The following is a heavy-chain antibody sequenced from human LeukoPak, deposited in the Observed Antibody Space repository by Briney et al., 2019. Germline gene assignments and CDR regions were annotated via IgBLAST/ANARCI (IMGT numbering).Heavy chain of an antibody. V-gene: IGHV6-1*01. CDR2: TYYRSKWYD. J-gene: IGHJ4*02. D-gene: IGHD4-23*01. CDR1: GDSVSSNSAA. CDR3: ARDPLSRGGNSHGLFDY. Sequence: SQTLSLTCAISGDSVSSNSAAWNWIRQSPPRGLEWLGRTYYRSKWYDDYAVSVKSRITINPDTSKNQFSLQLNSVTPEDTAVYYCARDPLSRGGNSHGLFDYWGQGTPVTVSS.